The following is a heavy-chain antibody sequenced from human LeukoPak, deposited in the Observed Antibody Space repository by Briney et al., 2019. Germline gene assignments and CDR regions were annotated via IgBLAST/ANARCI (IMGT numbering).Heavy chain of an antibody. V-gene: IGHV3-49*03. CDR2: IRIKDYVETT. J-gene: IGHJ6*02. D-gene: IGHD3-16*01. CDR1: EFPSVAYA. Sequence: PGGSLRLPFTPSEFPSVAYAMSWFPQAPAKGLKGLGFIRIKDYVETTQYAASVKCRSTISSDDSKSIAYLQMNSLKTEDTGVYYCTRDLRLYYYYGMDVWGQGTTVTVSS. CDR3: TRDLRLYYYYGMDV.